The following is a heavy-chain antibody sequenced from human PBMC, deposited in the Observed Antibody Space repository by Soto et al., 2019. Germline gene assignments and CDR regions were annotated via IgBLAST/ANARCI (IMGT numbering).Heavy chain of an antibody. J-gene: IGHJ4*02. CDR2: IYYSGST. Sequence: SETLSLTCTVSGGSISSGGYYWSWIRQHPGKGLEWIGYIYYSGSTYYNPSLKSRVTISVDTSKNQFSLKLSSVTAADTAVYYCARGLSYCGGDCLIGDFDYFDYWGQGTLVTVSS. D-gene: IGHD2-21*02. CDR3: ARGLSYCGGDCLIGDFDYFDY. CDR1: GGSISSGGYY. V-gene: IGHV4-31*03.